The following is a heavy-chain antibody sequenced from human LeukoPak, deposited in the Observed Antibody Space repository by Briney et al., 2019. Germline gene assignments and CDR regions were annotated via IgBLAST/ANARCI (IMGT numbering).Heavy chain of an antibody. CDR1: GGSISSGGYY. CDR3: ARDWAYDSSGYYPNDAFDI. Sequence: PSETLSLTCTVSGGSISSGGYYWSWIRQHPGKGLEWIGYIYYSGSTYHNPSLKSRVTISVDTSKNQFSLKLSSVTAADTAVYYCARDWAYDSSGYYPNDAFDIWGQGTMVTVSS. CDR2: IYYSGST. V-gene: IGHV4-31*03. J-gene: IGHJ3*02. D-gene: IGHD3-22*01.